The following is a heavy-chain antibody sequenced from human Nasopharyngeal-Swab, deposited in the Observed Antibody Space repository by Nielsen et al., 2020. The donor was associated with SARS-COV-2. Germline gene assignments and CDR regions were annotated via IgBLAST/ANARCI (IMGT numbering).Heavy chain of an antibody. V-gene: IGHV3-73*01. J-gene: IGHJ3*02. Sequence: VRQMPGKGLEWVGRIRSKANSYATAYAASVKGRFTISRDDSKNTAYLQMNSLKTEDTAVYYCTRLRYDFWSGWGAADAFDIWGQGTMVTV. CDR3: TRLRYDFWSGWGAADAFDI. D-gene: IGHD3-3*01. CDR2: IRSKANSYAT.